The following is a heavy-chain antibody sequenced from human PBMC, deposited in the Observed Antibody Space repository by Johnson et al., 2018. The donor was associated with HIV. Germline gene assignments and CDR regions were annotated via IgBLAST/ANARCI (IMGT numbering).Heavy chain of an antibody. Sequence: VQLVESGGGVVRPVGSLRLSCAASGFTFDDYGMSWVRQAPGKGLEWVANIKQDGSEKYYVDSVKGRFTISRENAKNSVYLQMNSLRAEDTAVYYCARLRGSSAKGFDIWGQGTMVIVSS. D-gene: IGHD6-6*01. CDR2: IKQDGSEK. J-gene: IGHJ3*02. CDR3: ARLRGSSAKGFDI. CDR1: GFTFDDYG. V-gene: IGHV3-7*01.